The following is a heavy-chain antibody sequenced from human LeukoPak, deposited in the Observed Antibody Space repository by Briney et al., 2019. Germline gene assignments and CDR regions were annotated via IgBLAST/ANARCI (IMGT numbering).Heavy chain of an antibody. D-gene: IGHD3-10*01. Sequence: SSETLSLNCTVSGGSISNYYWNWIWQPPGKGLEWIGYIYYTGSTNYNPSLKSRVTISVDTSKNQFSLKLSSVTAADTAVYYCARVLWFGEFHYYFDYWGQGTLVTVSS. V-gene: IGHV4-59*01. CDR2: IYYTGST. CDR1: GGSISNYY. J-gene: IGHJ4*02. CDR3: ARVLWFGEFHYYFDY.